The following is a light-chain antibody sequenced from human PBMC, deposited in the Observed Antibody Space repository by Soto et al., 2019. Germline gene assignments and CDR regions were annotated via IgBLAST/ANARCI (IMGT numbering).Light chain of an antibody. J-gene: IGKJ2*01. CDR1: QSVSSNY. CDR2: SAS. CDR3: QQYGSSPLTYT. Sequence: EIVLMQSPGTLSLSQGERATLSCRASQSVSSNYLAWYQQKPGQAPRLLIYSASSRATGIPDRFSGSGSGTDFTLTISRLEPEDFAVYYCQQYGSSPLTYTFGQGTKVDIK. V-gene: IGKV3-20*01.